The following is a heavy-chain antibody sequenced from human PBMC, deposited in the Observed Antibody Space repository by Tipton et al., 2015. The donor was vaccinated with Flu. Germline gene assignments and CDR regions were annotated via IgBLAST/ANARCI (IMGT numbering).Heavy chain of an antibody. Sequence: TLSLTCTVSGGSISGSNYYWGWIRQPPGKGLEWIGSISNSGSTYYNPSLESRVTVSVDTSKNQFSLKLNSVTAADTAVYYCARGCIWSAFHVWAYWGQGTLVTVSS. CDR1: GGSISGSNYY. V-gene: IGHV4-39*07. D-gene: IGHD3-3*01. CDR2: ISNSGST. J-gene: IGHJ4*02. CDR3: ARGCIWSAFHVWAY.